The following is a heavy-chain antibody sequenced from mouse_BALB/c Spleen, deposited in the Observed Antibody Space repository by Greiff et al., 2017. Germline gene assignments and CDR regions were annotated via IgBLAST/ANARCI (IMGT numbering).Heavy chain of an antibody. D-gene: IGHD2-2*01. V-gene: IGHV5-17*02. CDR1: GFTFSSFG. Sequence: EVHLVESGGGLVQPGGSRKLSCAASGFTFSSFGMHWVRQAPEKGLEWVAYISSGSSTIYYADTVKGRFTISRDNPKNTLFLQMTSLRSEDTAMYYCARWLPTRGYAMDYWGQGTSVTVSS. CDR2: ISSGSSTI. CDR3: ARWLPTRGYAMDY. J-gene: IGHJ4*01.